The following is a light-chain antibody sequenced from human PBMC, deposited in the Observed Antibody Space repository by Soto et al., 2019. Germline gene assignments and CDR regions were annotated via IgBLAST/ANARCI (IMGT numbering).Light chain of an antibody. CDR2: DAS. CDR1: QSISSW. CDR3: QQYDNLLLT. J-gene: IGKJ5*01. Sequence: DIQMTQSPSTLSASVGDRVTLTCRASQSISSWLAWYQQKPGKAPKLLIYDASNLETGVPSRFSGSGSGTDFTFTISSLQPEDIATYYCQQYDNLLLTFGQGTRLEIK. V-gene: IGKV1-33*01.